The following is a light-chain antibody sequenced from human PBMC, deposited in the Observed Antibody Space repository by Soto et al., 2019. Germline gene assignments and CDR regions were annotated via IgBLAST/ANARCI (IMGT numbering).Light chain of an antibody. CDR1: SSNIGRNN. Sequence: QSVLTQAPSASGTAGQRVTISCSGGSSNIGRNNVNWYQQLPGTAPKLVIYSNNQRPSGVPDRFSGSKSGTSASLAISGLRSEDEADYYCAVWDNSLSGVVFGGGTKVTVL. CDR2: SNN. V-gene: IGLV1-44*01. CDR3: AVWDNSLSGVV. J-gene: IGLJ3*02.